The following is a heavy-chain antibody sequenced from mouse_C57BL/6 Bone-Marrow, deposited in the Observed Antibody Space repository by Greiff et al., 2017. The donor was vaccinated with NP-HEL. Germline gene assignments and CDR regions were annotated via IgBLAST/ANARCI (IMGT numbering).Heavy chain of an antibody. CDR2: IDPENGGT. Sequence: VQLQQSGAELVRPGASVKLSCTASGFTFTDYYMHWVKQRPEQGLEWIGWIDPENGGTEYASKFPGKATMTADTSSNTAYLQLSRLTSEDAAVYYCTAGRRFDYWGQGTALTVSS. V-gene: IGHV14-4*01. J-gene: IGHJ2*01. CDR1: GFTFTDYY. CDR3: TAGRRFDY.